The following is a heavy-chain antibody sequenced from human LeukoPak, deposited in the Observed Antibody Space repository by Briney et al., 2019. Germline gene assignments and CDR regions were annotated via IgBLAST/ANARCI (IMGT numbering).Heavy chain of an antibody. V-gene: IGHV1-24*01. CDR3: ATATALRYFDWLFHSALAFDI. D-gene: IGHD3-9*01. CDR2: FDPEDGET. Sequence: ASVKVSCKVSGYTLTELSMHWVRQAPGKGLEWMGGFDPEDGETIYAQKFQGRVTMTEDTSTDTAYMELSSLRSEDTAVYYCATATALRYFDWLFHSALAFDIWGQGTMVTVSS. CDR1: GYTLTELS. J-gene: IGHJ3*02.